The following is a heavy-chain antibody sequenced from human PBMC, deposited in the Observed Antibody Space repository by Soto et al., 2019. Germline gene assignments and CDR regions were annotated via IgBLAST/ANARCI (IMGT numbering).Heavy chain of an antibody. Sequence: VQLVESGGGVVQPGRSLRLSCAASGFTFSSYGMHWVRQAPGKGLEWVAVISYDGSNKYYADSVKGRFTISRDNSKNTLYLQMNSLRAEDTAVYYCAKDLPNWELPWFDPWGQGTLVTVSS. V-gene: IGHV3-30*18. CDR2: ISYDGSNK. CDR3: AKDLPNWELPWFDP. J-gene: IGHJ5*02. CDR1: GFTFSSYG. D-gene: IGHD1-7*01.